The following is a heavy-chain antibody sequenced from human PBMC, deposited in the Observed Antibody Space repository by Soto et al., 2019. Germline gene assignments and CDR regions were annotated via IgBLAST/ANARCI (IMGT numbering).Heavy chain of an antibody. J-gene: IGHJ6*02. D-gene: IGHD2-2*01. CDR2: INQDGSEK. V-gene: IGHV3-7*01. CDR1: GFIFKSYW. CDR3: ARSSSSFETYGMDV. Sequence: TGGSLRLSCAASGFIFKSYWMSWVRQAPGKGLEWVAKINQDGSEKYYVDSVKGRFTISRDNAQNFLFLQMNSLRAEDTALYFCARSSSSFETYGMDVWGLGTTVTVSS.